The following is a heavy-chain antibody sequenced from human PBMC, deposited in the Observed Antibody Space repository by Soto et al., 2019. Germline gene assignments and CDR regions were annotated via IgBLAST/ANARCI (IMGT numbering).Heavy chain of an antibody. CDR2: ISSSGSTI. D-gene: IGHD1-26*01. V-gene: IGHV3-48*03. J-gene: IGHJ6*02. CDR3: ARKGGAHKFSSLAPFYYYGMDV. CDR1: GFTFSSYE. Sequence: PVGSLRLSCAASGFTFSSYEMNWVRQAPGKGLEWVSYISSSGSTIYYADSVKGRFTISRDNAKNSLYLQMNSLRAEDTAVYYCARKGGAHKFSSLAPFYYYGMDVWGQGTTVTVSS.